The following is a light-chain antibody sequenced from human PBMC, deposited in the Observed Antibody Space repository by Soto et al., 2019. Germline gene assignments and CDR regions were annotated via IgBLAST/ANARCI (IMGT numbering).Light chain of an antibody. CDR2: GAS. Sequence: EIVMTQSPATLSVSPGERATLSCRASQSVSSNLAWYQQKPGQAPRLLIYGASTRATGIPARFSGSGSGTECTLTISSLQSEDFAVYYCQQYNNWPHSYTFGQGTKLEIK. J-gene: IGKJ2*01. CDR3: QQYNNWPHSYT. CDR1: QSVSSN. V-gene: IGKV3-15*01.